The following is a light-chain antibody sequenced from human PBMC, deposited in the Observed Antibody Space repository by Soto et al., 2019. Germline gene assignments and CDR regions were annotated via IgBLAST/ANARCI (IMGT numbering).Light chain of an antibody. CDR2: KSS. CDR3: QQYNSYSTWT. J-gene: IGKJ1*01. CDR1: QSISSW. Sequence: DIQMTQSPSTLSASVGDRVTITCRASQSISSWLAWYQQKPGKAPKLLIYKSSSLQSGVPSRFSGSRSGTEFTLTISSLQPEDFVTYYCQQYNSYSTWTFGQGTKVEIK. V-gene: IGKV1-5*03.